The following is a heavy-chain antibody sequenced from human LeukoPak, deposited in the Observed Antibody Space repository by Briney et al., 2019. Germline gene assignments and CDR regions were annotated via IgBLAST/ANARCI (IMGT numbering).Heavy chain of an antibody. J-gene: IGHJ5*02. CDR3: ARDPIVVVPAADNWFDP. Sequence: ASVKASCRASGYTFTGYYMHWVRQAPGQGLEWMGWINPNSGGTNYAQKFQGRVTMTRDTSISTAYMELSRLRSDDTAVYYCARDPIVVVPAADNWFDPWGQGTLVTVSS. CDR2: INPNSGGT. CDR1: GYTFTGYY. V-gene: IGHV1-2*02. D-gene: IGHD2-2*01.